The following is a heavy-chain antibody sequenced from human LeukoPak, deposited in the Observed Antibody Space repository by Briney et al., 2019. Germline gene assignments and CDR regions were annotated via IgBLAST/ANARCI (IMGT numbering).Heavy chain of an antibody. Sequence: SVKVSCKASGGTFSSYAISWVRQAPGQGLEWMGGIIPIFGTANYAQKFQGRVTITTDESTSTAYMELSSLRSEDTAVYYCASLYYDSSGYYYYYFDYWGQGTLVTVSS. CDR1: GGTFSSYA. D-gene: IGHD3-22*01. CDR3: ASLYYDSSGYYYYYFDY. J-gene: IGHJ4*02. CDR2: IIPIFGTA. V-gene: IGHV1-69*05.